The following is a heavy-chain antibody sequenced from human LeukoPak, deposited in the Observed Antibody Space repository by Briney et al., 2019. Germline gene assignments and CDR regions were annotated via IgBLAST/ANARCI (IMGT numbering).Heavy chain of an antibody. CDR3: ARDYYDSSGAGSL. J-gene: IGHJ4*02. V-gene: IGHV3-23*01. D-gene: IGHD3-22*01. Sequence: PGGSLRLSCAASGFTFSSYAMSWVRQAPGKGLEWVSGTSGSGGSTYYADSVKGRFTISRDNSKNTLYLQMNSLRAEDTAVYYCARDYYDSSGAGSLWGQGTLGTVSS. CDR1: GFTFSSYA. CDR2: TSGSGGST.